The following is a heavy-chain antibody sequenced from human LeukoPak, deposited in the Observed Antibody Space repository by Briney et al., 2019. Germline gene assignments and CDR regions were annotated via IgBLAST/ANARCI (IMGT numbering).Heavy chain of an antibody. J-gene: IGHJ3*02. CDR2: INGDGSRI. V-gene: IGHV3-74*01. CDR3: ARVKPATGAFDI. Sequence: AGGSLRLSCAASGFTFSSYWMHWVRQAPGKGLVWVSRINGDGSRITYADSVKGRFTISRDNAKNTLYLQMNSLRAEDTAVYYCARVKPATGAFDIWGQGKMVTVSS. CDR1: GFTFSSYW.